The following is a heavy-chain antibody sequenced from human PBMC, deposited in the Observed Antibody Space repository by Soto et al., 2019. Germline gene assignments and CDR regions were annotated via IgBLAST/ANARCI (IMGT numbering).Heavy chain of an antibody. CDR2: INHSGST. Sequence: SETLSLTCAVYGGSFSGYYWSWIRQPPGKGLEWIGEINHSGSTNYNPSLKSRVTISVDTSKNQFSLKLSSVTAADTAVYYCARGGRKYNWFDPWGQGTLVTVSS. CDR3: ARGGRKYNWFDP. CDR1: GGSFSGYY. V-gene: IGHV4-34*01. J-gene: IGHJ5*02.